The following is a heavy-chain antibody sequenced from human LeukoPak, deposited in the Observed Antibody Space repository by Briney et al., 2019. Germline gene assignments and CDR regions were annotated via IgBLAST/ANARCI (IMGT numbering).Heavy chain of an antibody. J-gene: IGHJ6*02. CDR2: ISGSGGST. D-gene: IGHD2-2*01. CDR3: AEGGRSTPYYGMDV. Sequence: GGSLRLSCAASGFTFSSYAMSWVRQAPGKGLEWVSAISGSGGSTYYADSVKGRFTISRDNSKNTLYLQMNSLRAEDTAVYYCAEGGRSTPYYGMDVWGQGTTVTVSS. V-gene: IGHV3-23*01. CDR1: GFTFSSYA.